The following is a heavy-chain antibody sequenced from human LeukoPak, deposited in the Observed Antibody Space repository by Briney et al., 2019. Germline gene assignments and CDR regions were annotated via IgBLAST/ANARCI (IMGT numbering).Heavy chain of an antibody. CDR3: AILTGIAAAA. CDR1: GFTFSSYA. J-gene: IGHJ5*02. D-gene: IGHD6-13*01. V-gene: IGHV3-74*01. CDR2: NSDGSTT. Sequence: GGSLRLSCAASGFTFSSYAMSWVRQAPGKGLVWVSRNSDGSTTTYADSVKGRFTISRDNAKNTLYLQMNSLRAEDTAIYYCAILTGIAAAAWGQGTLVTVSS.